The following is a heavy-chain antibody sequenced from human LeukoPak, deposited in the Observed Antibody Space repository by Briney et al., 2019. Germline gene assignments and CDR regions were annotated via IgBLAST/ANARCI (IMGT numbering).Heavy chain of an antibody. CDR3: ARQPALRVDYYYGMDV. D-gene: IGHD2-15*01. CDR1: GASIISSSCY. V-gene: IGHV4-39*01. J-gene: IGHJ6*02. CDR2: INYTGNI. Sequence: PSETLSLTCAVSGASIISSSCYWGWVRQPPGKGLEWIGAINYTGNIYFNLSLKSRLTISVDTSKNQFSLKLDSVTAADTAVYYCARQPALRVDYYYGMDVWGQGTTVTVSS.